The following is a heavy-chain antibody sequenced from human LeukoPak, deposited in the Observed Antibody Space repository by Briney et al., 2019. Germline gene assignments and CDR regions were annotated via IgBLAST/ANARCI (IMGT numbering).Heavy chain of an antibody. D-gene: IGHD3-22*01. CDR3: ARDRRYYYDSSGYHTFDY. CDR2: IIPIFGTA. V-gene: IGHV1-69*01. J-gene: IGHJ4*02. Sequence: GASVKVSRKASGGTFSSYAISWVRQAPGQGLEWMGGIIPIFGTANYAQKFQGRVTITADESTSTAYMELSSLRSEDTAVYYCARDRRYYYDSSGYHTFDYWGQGTLVTVSS. CDR1: GGTFSSYA.